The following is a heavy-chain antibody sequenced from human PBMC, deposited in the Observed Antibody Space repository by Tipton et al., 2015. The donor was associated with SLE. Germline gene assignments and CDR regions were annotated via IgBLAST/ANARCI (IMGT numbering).Heavy chain of an antibody. CDR1: GGSISRSSYY. V-gene: IGHV4-39*07. CDR2: IYYSGST. Sequence: TLSLTCTVSGGSISRSSYYWGWIRQPPGKGLEWIGSIYYSGSTYYISSLKSRVTISVDTSKNQFSLKLSSVTAADTAVYYCARGDCSSTSCLDYWGQGTLVTVSS. D-gene: IGHD2-2*01. J-gene: IGHJ4*02. CDR3: ARGDCSSTSCLDY.